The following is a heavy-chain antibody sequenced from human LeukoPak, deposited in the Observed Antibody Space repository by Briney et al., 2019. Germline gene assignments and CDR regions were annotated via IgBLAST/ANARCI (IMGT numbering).Heavy chain of an antibody. Sequence: GASVKVSCKASGYTFTSYDINWVRQATGQGLEWMGWMNPNSGNAGYAQKFQGRVTMTRNTSISTAYMELGSLRSEDTAVYYCARGGGYCSGGSCYPGGFYYYYGMDVWGQGTTVTVSS. V-gene: IGHV1-8*01. D-gene: IGHD2-15*01. CDR2: MNPNSGNA. CDR1: GYTFTSYD. CDR3: ARGGGYCSGGSCYPGGFYYYYGMDV. J-gene: IGHJ6*02.